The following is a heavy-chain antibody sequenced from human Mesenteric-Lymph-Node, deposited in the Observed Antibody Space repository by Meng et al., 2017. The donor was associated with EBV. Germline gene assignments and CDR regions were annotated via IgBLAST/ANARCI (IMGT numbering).Heavy chain of an antibody. V-gene: IGHV3-23*01. CDR2: ASGTAVRT. Sequence: CRGGLVRPAHPLIPSVESSVFTSNCAATTWVRPSPGMGLGLVPTASGTAVRTTYADSVKGRFIVSTDNSKNSLYLPMNSLRAEDTSVYFGAKDLWMGGWFDSWGQRSLVTVSS. CDR1: VFTSNCAA. CDR3: AKDLWMGGWFDS. J-gene: IGHJ5*01. D-gene: IGHD2-21*01.